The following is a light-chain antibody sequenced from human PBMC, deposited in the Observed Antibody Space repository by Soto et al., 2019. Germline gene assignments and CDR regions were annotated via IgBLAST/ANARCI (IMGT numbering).Light chain of an antibody. CDR1: QGIGNY. J-gene: IGKJ1*01. CDR3: QNHNNAPWT. CDR2: AAS. Sequence: IQMTQSPSSLSSSVGDRVTITCRASQGIGNYLAWYHQKSGKVPKLLIYAASTLQSGVPSRFSGSRSGTDFTLTISSLQPEDVATYYCQNHNNAPWTFGQGTKVDI. V-gene: IGKV1-27*01.